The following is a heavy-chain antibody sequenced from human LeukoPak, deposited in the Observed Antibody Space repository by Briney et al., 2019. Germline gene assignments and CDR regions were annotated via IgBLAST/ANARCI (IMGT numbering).Heavy chain of an antibody. CDR1: GFTFSSFW. V-gene: IGHV3-7*01. Sequence: PGGSLRLSCAASGFTFSSFWITWGRQAPGKGLEWVANIKQDGSEKYYVDSVKGRFTISRDNAKNSLYLQMNSLRAEDTAVYYCARHYCSGGSCHLDYWGQGTLVTVSS. CDR2: IKQDGSEK. J-gene: IGHJ4*02. CDR3: ARHYCSGGSCHLDY. D-gene: IGHD2-15*01.